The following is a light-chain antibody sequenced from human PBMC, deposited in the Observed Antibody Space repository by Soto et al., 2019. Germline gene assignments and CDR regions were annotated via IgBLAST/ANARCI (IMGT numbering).Light chain of an antibody. CDR3: SSYAGSSTLV. V-gene: IGLV2-23*01. CDR1: SSDIGSYNL. Sequence: QSALTQPASVSGSPGQSITISCTGTSSDIGSYNLVSWYQQHPGKAPKLIIYEGSKRPSGVSNRFSGSKSGNTASLTISGLQAEDETDYYCSSYAGSSTLVFGGGTKVTVL. CDR2: EGS. J-gene: IGLJ3*02.